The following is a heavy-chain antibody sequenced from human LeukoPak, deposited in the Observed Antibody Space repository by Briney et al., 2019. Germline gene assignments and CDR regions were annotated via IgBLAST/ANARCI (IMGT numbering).Heavy chain of an antibody. Sequence: GRSLRLSCAASGFTFSSYGMHWVRQAPGKGLEWVAVISYDGSNKYYADSVKGRFTISRDNSKNTLYLQMNSLRAGDTAVYYCARGLAVAGTYDYWGQGTLVTVSS. CDR3: ARGLAVAGTYDY. CDR1: GFTFSSYG. J-gene: IGHJ4*02. V-gene: IGHV3-30*03. D-gene: IGHD6-19*01. CDR2: ISYDGSNK.